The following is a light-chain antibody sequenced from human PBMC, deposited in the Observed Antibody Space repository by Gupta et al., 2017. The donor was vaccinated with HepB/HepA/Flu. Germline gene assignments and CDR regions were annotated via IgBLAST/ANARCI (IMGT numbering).Light chain of an antibody. CDR3: SSYTSSSTYV. CDR2: EVS. CDR1: SSDVGSYNR. J-gene: IGLJ1*01. Sequence: QSALTQPPSVSGSPGQSVTISCTGTSSDVGSYNRVSWYQQPPGKAPKLMIYEVSNRPSGVPDRFSGSKSGNTASLTISGLQAEDEADYYCSSYTSSSTYVFGSGTKVIVL. V-gene: IGLV2-18*02.